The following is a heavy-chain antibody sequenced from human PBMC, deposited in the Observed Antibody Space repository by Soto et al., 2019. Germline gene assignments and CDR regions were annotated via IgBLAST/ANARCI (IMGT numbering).Heavy chain of an antibody. V-gene: IGHV3-66*01. CDR3: AGSSRWPYYFEY. CDR1: GFAVSSNY. D-gene: IGHD6-13*01. J-gene: IGHJ4*02. Sequence: VQLVESGGGLVQPGGPLRLSCAASGFAVSSNYMSWVRQAPGKGLEWVSIFYSGGDTYYADSVKGRFTISRDNSKNTRYLQMNSLTDGDTAVYYGAGSSRWPYYFEYWGQGTLVTVSS. CDR2: FYSGGDT.